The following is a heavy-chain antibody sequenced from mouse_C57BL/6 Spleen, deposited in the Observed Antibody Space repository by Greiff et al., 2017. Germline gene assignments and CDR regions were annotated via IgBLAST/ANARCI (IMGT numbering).Heavy chain of an antibody. D-gene: IGHD2-2*01. CDR2: IEPETGGT. CDR3: TSGYYRYFDV. CDR1: GYTFTDYE. J-gene: IGHJ1*03. V-gene: IGHV1-15*01. Sequence: QVQLQQSGAELVRPGASVTLSCKASGYTFTDYEMHWVKQTPVHGLEWIGAIEPETGGTAYNQKFKGKDILTADKSSSTAYMELRSLTSEDSAVYYCTSGYYRYFDVWGTGTTVTVSS.